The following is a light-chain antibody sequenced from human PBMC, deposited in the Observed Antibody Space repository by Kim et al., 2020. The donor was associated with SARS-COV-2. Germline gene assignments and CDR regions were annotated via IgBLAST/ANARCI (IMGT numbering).Light chain of an antibody. CDR2: GAS. CDR3: QQDNNWPPWT. J-gene: IGKJ1*01. CDR1: QSVSSN. Sequence: SLGDSATLACRASQSVSSNLAWYQQRPGQAPRLLIYGASTRATDIPARFSGSGSGTEFTLTISSLQPEDFAVYYCQQDNNWPPWTFGQGTKVDIK. V-gene: IGKV3-15*01.